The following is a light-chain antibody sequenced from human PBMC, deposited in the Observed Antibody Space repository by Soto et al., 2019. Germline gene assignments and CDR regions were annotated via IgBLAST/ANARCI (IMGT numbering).Light chain of an antibody. V-gene: IGKV1-5*03. Sequence: DIQMTQSPSTLSASVGDRVTITCRASQTIISWLAWYQQKPGKAPKLLIYKASSLQSGVPSGFSGSGSGTEFTLTISSLQPDDFATYYCQQSYSTPQTFGQGTKVDIK. CDR1: QTIISW. J-gene: IGKJ1*01. CDR3: QQSYSTPQT. CDR2: KAS.